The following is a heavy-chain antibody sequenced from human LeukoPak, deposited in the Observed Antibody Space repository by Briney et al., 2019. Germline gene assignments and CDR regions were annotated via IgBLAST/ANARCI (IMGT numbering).Heavy chain of an antibody. Sequence: PGGSLRLSCAASGFTFSFHGMSWVRQAPGKGLEWVSSISSSSAYIFYSDSVKGRFTISRDNAQSSLYLQMNSLRAGDTAVYYCARQAVARPFDLWGQGTMVAVSS. J-gene: IGHJ3*01. V-gene: IGHV3-21*06. CDR2: ISSSSAYI. CDR1: GFTFSFHG. CDR3: ARQAVARPFDL.